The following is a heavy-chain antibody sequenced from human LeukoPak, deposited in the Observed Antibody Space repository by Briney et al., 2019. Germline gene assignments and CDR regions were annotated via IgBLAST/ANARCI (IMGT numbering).Heavy chain of an antibody. CDR2: IYYTGST. V-gene: IGHV4-39*01. D-gene: IGHD6-13*01. CDR3: VRHAGGTSLFGP. Sequence: SETLSLTCTVSGVSISDSSCYWGWIRQPPGKGLEYIGSIYYTGSTYYNPSLKSRVTISVDTSKNQFSLMLDSVAAADTAVYYCVRHAGGTSLFGPWGQGTLVTVSS. CDR1: GVSISDSSCY. J-gene: IGHJ5*02.